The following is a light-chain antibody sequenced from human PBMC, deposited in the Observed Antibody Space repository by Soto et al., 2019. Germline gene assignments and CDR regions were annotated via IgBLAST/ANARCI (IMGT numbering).Light chain of an antibody. CDR2: GAS. Sequence: EIVLTQSPGTLSLSPGERATLSCRASQSVSSTYLAWYQQKPGQAPRLLIYGASSRATGIPDRFSGSGSGTDFTLTINRLQPEDFAVYYCQQYGSSPPVTFCPGTKVDIK. J-gene: IGKJ3*01. V-gene: IGKV3-20*01. CDR3: QQYGSSPPVT. CDR1: QSVSSTY.